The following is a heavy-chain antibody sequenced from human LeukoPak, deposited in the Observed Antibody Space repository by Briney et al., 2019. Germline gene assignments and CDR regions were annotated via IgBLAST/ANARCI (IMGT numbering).Heavy chain of an antibody. Sequence: ASVKVSCKASGYIFIDYYMHWVRQAPGQGLEWMGWISPDNGDTKYAQKFQGRVTMTRDRSISTAYMDLSGLTSDDTAVYYCARDGIAAAGRQADYWGQGTLVTVSS. CDR2: ISPDNGDT. J-gene: IGHJ4*02. CDR1: GYIFIDYY. D-gene: IGHD6-13*01. V-gene: IGHV1-2*02. CDR3: ARDGIAAAGRQADY.